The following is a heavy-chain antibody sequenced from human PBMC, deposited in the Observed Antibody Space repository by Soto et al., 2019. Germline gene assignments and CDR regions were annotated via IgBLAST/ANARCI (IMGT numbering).Heavy chain of an antibody. Sequence: SVKVSCKASGGTFSSYTISWVRQAPGQGLEWMGRIIPILGIANYAQKFQGRVTITADKSTSTAYMELSSLRSEDTAVYYCNVYYYDSSGGSCYSVLLDYWGQGTLVTVSS. CDR1: GGTFSSYT. V-gene: IGHV1-69*02. CDR3: NVYYYDSSGGSCYSVLLDY. D-gene: IGHD2-15*01. CDR2: IIPILGIA. J-gene: IGHJ4*02.